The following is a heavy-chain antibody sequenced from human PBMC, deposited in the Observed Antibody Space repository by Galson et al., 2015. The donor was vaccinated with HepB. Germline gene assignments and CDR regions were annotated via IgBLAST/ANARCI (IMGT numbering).Heavy chain of an antibody. D-gene: IGHD3-10*01. CDR3: ARVVAHLYGSGTYPGVYGMDA. V-gene: IGHV7-4-1*02. Sequence: SCKASGYTFTTYAMNWVRQAPGQGLEWMGWINANTGNPTYAQGFTGRFVFSLDTSVSTAYLQISSLKAEDTAVYYCARVVAHLYGSGTYPGVYGMDAWGQGTTVIVSS. J-gene: IGHJ6*02. CDR1: GYTFTTYA. CDR2: INANTGNP.